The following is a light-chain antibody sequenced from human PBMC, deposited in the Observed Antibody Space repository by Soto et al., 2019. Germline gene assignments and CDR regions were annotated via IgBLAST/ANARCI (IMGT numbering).Light chain of an antibody. J-gene: IGLJ2*01. CDR3: CSYAGSSSVV. Sequence: QSVLTQPASVSGSPGQSITISCTGTSSDVGSYNLVSWYQQHPGKAPKLMIYEGSKWPSGVSNRFSGSKSGNTASLTISGLQPEDEADYYCCSYAGSSSVVFGGGTKVTVL. CDR2: EGS. CDR1: SSDVGSYNL. V-gene: IGLV2-23*01.